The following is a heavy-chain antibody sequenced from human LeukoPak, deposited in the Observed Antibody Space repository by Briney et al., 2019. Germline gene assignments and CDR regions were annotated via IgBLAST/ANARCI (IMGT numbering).Heavy chain of an antibody. D-gene: IGHD3-22*01. CDR1: GFTFSSYA. Sequence: GGSLRLSCAASGFTFSSYAISWVRQAPGKGLEWVSAISGSGGSTYYADSVKGRFTISRDNSKNTLYLQMNSLRAEDTAVYYCAKDDYYDSSGYLPHWGQGTLVTVSS. CDR2: ISGSGGST. V-gene: IGHV3-23*01. CDR3: AKDDYYDSSGYLPH. J-gene: IGHJ4*02.